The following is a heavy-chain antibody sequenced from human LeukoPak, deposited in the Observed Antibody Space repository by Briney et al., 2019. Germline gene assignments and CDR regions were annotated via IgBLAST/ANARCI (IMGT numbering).Heavy chain of an antibody. J-gene: IGHJ4*02. CDR3: ARGGQYHY. V-gene: IGHV3-7*01. CDR1: GFTFSNYW. Sequence: GGSLRLSCAASGFTFSNYWMTWVRQAPGKGLEWVANIKEDGSEKYYVDSVEGRFTISRDNAESSLYLQMNSLRAEDTAVYYCARGGQYHYWGQGTLVTVSS. CDR2: IKEDGSEK. D-gene: IGHD1-26*01.